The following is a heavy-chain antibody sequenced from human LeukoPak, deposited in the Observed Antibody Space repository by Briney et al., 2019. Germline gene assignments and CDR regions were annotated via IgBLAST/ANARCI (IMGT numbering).Heavy chain of an antibody. D-gene: IGHD1-14*01. CDR1: GGTFSSYA. V-gene: IGHV1-69*01. CDR3: SSPASGSEYYYYYGMDV. J-gene: IGHJ6*02. CDR2: IIPIFGTA. Sequence: SVKVSCKASGGTFSSYAISWVRQAPGQGLEWMGGIIPIFGTANYAQKFQGRVAITADESTSTAYMELSSLRSEDTAVYYCSSPASGSEYYYYYGMDVWGQGTTVTVSS.